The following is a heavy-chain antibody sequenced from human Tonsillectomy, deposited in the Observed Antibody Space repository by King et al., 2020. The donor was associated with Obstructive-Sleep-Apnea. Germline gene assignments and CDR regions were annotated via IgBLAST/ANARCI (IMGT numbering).Heavy chain of an antibody. J-gene: IGHJ2*01. CDR1: GFSLSTSGVG. D-gene: IGHD6-13*01. CDR3: AHARGIAVAGTIGWYFDL. Sequence: ITLKESGPTLVKPTQTLTLTCTFSGFSLSTSGVGGGWIRQPPGKALECLALTYWNEDKRDNASLERRLTITKDNSKNQVVLTMTNMDSVDTATYYCAHARGIAVAGTIGWYFDLWGRGALVTVSS. CDR2: TYWNEDK. V-gene: IGHV2-5*01.